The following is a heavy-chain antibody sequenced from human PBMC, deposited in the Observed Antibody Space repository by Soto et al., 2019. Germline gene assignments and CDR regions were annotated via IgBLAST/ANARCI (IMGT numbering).Heavy chain of an antibody. J-gene: IGHJ4*01. CDR3: ASAHWYCEY. CDR2: IYYSETS. CDR1: GGSINNHY. Sequence: QVQLQESGPGLVKPSETLSLTCTVSGGSINNHYWSWIRQPPGKGLEWIGYIYYSETSNYNPSLKSRAAISVDTSKYQCSLTLTSLTAADTAAYYCASAHWYCEYWGHGTLVTVSS. V-gene: IGHV4-59*11.